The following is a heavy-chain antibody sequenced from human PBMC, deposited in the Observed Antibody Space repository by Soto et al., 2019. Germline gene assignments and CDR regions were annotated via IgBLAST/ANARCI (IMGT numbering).Heavy chain of an antibody. V-gene: IGHV3-23*01. CDR3: AKGRSGGSGPGIPIDY. CDR2: ISGSGGST. Sequence: GGSLRLSCAASGFTFSSYAMSWVRQAPGKGLEWVSAISGSGGSTYYADSVKGRFTISRDNSKNTLYLQMNSLRAEDTAVYYCAKGRSGGSGPGIPIDYWGQGTLVTVSS. J-gene: IGHJ4*02. D-gene: IGHD6-19*01. CDR1: GFTFSSYA.